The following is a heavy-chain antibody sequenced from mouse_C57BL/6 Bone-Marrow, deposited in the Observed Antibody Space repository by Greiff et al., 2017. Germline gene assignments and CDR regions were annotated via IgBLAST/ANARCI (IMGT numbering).Heavy chain of an antibody. CDR3: ARHLYDY. J-gene: IGHJ3*01. CDR1: GFTFSDYY. CDR2: ISNGGGST. D-gene: IGHD2-3*01. V-gene: IGHV5-12*01. Sequence: EVKLVESGGGLVQPGGSLKLSCAASGFTFSDYYMYWVRQTPEKRLEWVAYISNGGGSTYYLDTVKGRFTISRDNAKNTLYLQMSRLKSEDTAMYYCARHLYDYWGQGTLVTVSA.